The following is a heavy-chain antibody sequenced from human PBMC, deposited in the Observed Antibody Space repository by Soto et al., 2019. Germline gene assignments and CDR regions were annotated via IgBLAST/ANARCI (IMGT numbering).Heavy chain of an antibody. V-gene: IGHV1-69*01. CDR1: GGTFSSYA. CDR3: AREGGGYYDSSGYSYWYFDL. CDR2: IIPIFGTA. D-gene: IGHD3-22*01. J-gene: IGHJ2*01. Sequence: QVQLVQSGAEVKKPGSSVKVSCKASGGTFSSYAISWVRQAPGQGLEWMGGIIPIFGTANYAQKFQGRVKITADESTSTAYMELSSLRSEDTAVYYCAREGGGYYDSSGYSYWYFDLWGRGTLVTVSS.